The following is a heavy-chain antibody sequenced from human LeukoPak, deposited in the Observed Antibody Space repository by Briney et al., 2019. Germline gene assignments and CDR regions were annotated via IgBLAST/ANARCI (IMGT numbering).Heavy chain of an antibody. CDR2: VIPFLNVA. CDR3: ARGAPKYYFGSESRNYFFDH. Sequence: GASVKVSCKTSGGTFNSYSLSWLRQAPGQRLERLGGVIPFLNVANYSQTFQDRVTITADTSTSVAYMELISLKPDDTAVCYCARGAPKYYFGSESRNYFFDHWGQGTLVTVSS. D-gene: IGHD3-10*01. J-gene: IGHJ4*02. CDR1: GGTFNSYS. V-gene: IGHV1-69*10.